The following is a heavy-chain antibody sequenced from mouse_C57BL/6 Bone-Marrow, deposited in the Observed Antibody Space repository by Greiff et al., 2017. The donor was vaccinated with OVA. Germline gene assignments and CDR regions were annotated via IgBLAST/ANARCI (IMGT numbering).Heavy chain of an antibody. CDR2: ISDGGSYT. V-gene: IGHV5-4*01. Sequence: EVQLVESGGGLVKPGGSLKLSCAASGFTFSSYAMSWVRQTPEKRLEWVATISDGGSYTYYPDNVKGRFTISRDNAKNNLYLQMRHLKSEDTAMYYCARDKGVLEWLLRDYAMDYWGQGTSVTVSS. J-gene: IGHJ4*01. CDR1: GFTFSSYA. CDR3: ARDKGVLEWLLRDYAMDY. D-gene: IGHD2-3*01.